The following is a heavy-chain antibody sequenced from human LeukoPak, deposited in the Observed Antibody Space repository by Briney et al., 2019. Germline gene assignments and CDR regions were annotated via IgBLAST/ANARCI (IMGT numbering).Heavy chain of an antibody. Sequence: GGSLRLSCAASGFTFSSYGMHWVRQDPGKGLEWVAVISYDGSNKYYADSVKGRFTISRDNSKNTLYLQMNSLRAEDTAVYYCAKVVGATFSYWGQGTLVTVSS. CDR3: AKVVGATFSY. D-gene: IGHD1-26*01. V-gene: IGHV3-30*18. CDR1: GFTFSSYG. J-gene: IGHJ4*02. CDR2: ISYDGSNK.